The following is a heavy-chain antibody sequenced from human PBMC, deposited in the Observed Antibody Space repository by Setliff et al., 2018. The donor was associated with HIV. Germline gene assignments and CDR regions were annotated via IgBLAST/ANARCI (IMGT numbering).Heavy chain of an antibody. Sequence: PSETLSLTCSVSGGSVSSVNYYWSWIRQPPGKGLEWIGYIHYTGSTTYNPSLKSRVTISVDTSKNQFSLNLSSVIAADTAIYFCARFTVVVFGAGEPSWFDPWGQGILVTVSS. D-gene: IGHD2-15*01. CDR2: IHYTGST. V-gene: IGHV4-61*01. CDR1: GGSVSSVNYY. CDR3: ARFTVVVFGAGEPSWFDP. J-gene: IGHJ5*02.